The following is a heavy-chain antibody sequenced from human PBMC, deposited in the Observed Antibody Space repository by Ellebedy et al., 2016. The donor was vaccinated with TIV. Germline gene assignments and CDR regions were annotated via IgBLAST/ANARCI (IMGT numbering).Heavy chain of an antibody. CDR1: GFKISSHW. V-gene: IGHV3-74*03. J-gene: IGHJ3*02. CDR3: AAVQYWEAVFDM. D-gene: IGHD2-8*02. Sequence: GESLKISCAASGFKISSHWMHWVRQAPGKGLVWLSSSRYDGADLAYADSVKGRFTISRDNAKNTLYLQMNSLRAEDTAVYYCAAVQYWEAVFDMWGQGTMVTVSS. CDR2: SRYDGADL.